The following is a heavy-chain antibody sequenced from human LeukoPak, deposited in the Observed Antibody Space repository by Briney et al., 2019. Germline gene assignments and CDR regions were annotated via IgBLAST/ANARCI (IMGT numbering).Heavy chain of an antibody. J-gene: IGHJ3*02. V-gene: IGHV4-4*07. CDR1: GGSITSYY. CDR3: ERDYGSGSYYNIDDAFDI. CDR2: IYTSGST. Sequence: PSETLSLTCTVSGGSITSYYWSWIRQPAGKGLEWIGRIYTSGSTNYNPSLKSRVTMSVDTSKNQFSLKLSSVTAADTAVYYCERDYGSGSYYNIDDAFDIWGQGTMVTVSS. D-gene: IGHD3-10*01.